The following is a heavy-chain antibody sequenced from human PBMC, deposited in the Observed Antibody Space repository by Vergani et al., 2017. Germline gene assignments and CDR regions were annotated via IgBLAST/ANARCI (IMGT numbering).Heavy chain of an antibody. CDR2: IYYSGST. CDR1: GGSISSGGYY. V-gene: IGHV4-61*08. CDR3: ARIYTTGTTRFDY. D-gene: IGHD1-1*01. J-gene: IGHJ4*02. Sequence: QVQLQESGPGLVKPSQTLSLTCTVSGGSISSGGYYWSWIRQHPGKGLEWIGYIYYSGSTNYNPSLQSRVTISVDTSKNQFSLKLSAVTAADTAVYYCARIYTTGTTRFDYWGQGTLVTVSS.